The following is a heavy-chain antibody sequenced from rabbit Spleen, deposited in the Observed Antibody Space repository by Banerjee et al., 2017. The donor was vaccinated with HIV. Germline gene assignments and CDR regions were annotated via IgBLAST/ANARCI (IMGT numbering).Heavy chain of an antibody. D-gene: IGHD1-1*01. Sequence: QEQLVESGGGLVKPGASLTLTCKASRFDFSSNAMCWVRQAPGKGPEWIACIAGGSSAFTYSATWAKGRFTISKTSSTTVTLQMTSLTVADTATYFCARDLVGVIGWNFYLWGQGTLVTVS. CDR1: RFDFSSNA. V-gene: IGHV1S45*01. J-gene: IGHJ4*01. CDR3: ARDLVGVIGWNFYL. CDR2: IAGGSSAFT.